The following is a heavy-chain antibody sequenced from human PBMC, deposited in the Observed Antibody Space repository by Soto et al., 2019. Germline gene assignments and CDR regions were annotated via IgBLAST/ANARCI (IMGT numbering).Heavy chain of an antibody. CDR2: ISYDGSNK. J-gene: IGHJ6*02. V-gene: IGHV3-30*18. Sequence: GGSLRLSCAAYGFTFSSYGIHWVRQAPGKGLEWVAVISYDGSNKYYADSVKGRFTISRDNSKNTPYLQINSLIAEDTAVYYCAKDRQGYSSTSPSALRYYYYGMDVWGQGTTVTVSS. CDR1: GFTFSSYG. CDR3: AKDRQGYSSTSPSALRYYYYGMDV. D-gene: IGHD6-13*01.